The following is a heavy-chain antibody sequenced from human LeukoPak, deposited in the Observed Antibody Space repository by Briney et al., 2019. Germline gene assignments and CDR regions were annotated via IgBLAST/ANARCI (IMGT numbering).Heavy chain of an antibody. CDR1: GGTFSDYS. CDR3: ARDRPRARYFDY. J-gene: IGHJ4*02. Sequence: SVKVSCKASGGTFSDYSISWVRQAPGQGLEWMGRIIPILNVPNYAQKFEGRVTITADKSTSTAYMELSSLKSEDTAVYFCARDRPRARYFDYWGQGTLVTVSS. D-gene: IGHD2-15*01. V-gene: IGHV1-69*04. CDR2: IIPILNVP.